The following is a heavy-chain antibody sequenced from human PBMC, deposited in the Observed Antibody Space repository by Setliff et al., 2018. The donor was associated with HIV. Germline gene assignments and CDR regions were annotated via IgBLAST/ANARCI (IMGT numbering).Heavy chain of an antibody. CDR1: GGSISSGGYY. CDR2: IHYSGST. D-gene: IGHD1-7*01. CDR3: ARNSKNWDYPVEYYDYYMDV. V-gene: IGHV4-31*03. J-gene: IGHJ6*03. Sequence: PSETLSLTCTVSGGSISSGGYYLSWIRQHPGKGLEWIGYIHYSGSTYFNPSLKSRVTISLDTSKNQFSLKVSSMTAADTAVYYCARNSKNWDYPVEYYDYYMDVWGTGTTVTVSS.